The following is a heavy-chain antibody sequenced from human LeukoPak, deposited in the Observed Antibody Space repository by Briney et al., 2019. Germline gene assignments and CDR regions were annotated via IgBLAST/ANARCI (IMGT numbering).Heavy chain of an antibody. J-gene: IGHJ3*02. CDR1: GGSFSGYY. CDR3: TKSDGYGLIRI. Sequence: SETLSLTCAVYGGSFSGYYWSWIRQPPGKGLEWIGEINHSGSTNYNPTLKSRVTISVDTSKNQFSLTVISMTAADTAAYYCTKSDGYGLIRICGRGTMVTVSS. CDR2: INHSGST. V-gene: IGHV4-34*03. D-gene: IGHD3-10*01.